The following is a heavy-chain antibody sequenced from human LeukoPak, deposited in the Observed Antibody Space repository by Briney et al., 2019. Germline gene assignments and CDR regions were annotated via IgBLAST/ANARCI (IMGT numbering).Heavy chain of an antibody. J-gene: IGHJ5*02. Sequence: SETLSLTCTVSGGSISSYFWSWIRQPPGKGLEWIGYIYTSGSTNYNPSLKSRVTISVDTSKNQFSLKLSSVTAADTAVYYCARHVPYGDGDYNWFDPWGQGTLVTVSS. CDR1: GGSISSYF. D-gene: IGHD4-17*01. V-gene: IGHV4-4*09. CDR3: ARHVPYGDGDYNWFDP. CDR2: IYTSGST.